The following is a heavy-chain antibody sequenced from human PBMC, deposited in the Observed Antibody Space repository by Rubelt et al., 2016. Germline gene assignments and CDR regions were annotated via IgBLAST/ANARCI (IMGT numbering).Heavy chain of an antibody. CDR3: AKDFSTSVAADWFDP. CDR1: GFTFSSYA. D-gene: IGHD2-15*01. CDR2: ISGSGGST. Sequence: EVQLLDSGGGLVQPGGSLTLSCAASGFTFSSYAMSWVRQAPGKGLEWVSAISGSGGSTYYADSVQGRFSISSDNSKKHMYLEMNSLRAEDTAVCYCAKDFSTSVAADWFDPWGQGSLVTVSS. J-gene: IGHJ5*02. V-gene: IGHV3-23*01.